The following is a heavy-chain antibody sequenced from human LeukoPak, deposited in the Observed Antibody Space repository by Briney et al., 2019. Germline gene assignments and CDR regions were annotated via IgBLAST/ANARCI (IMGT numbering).Heavy chain of an antibody. CDR1: GGSFSGYY. D-gene: IGHD3-10*01. V-gene: IGHV4-34*01. CDR2: INHGGGT. CDR3: ARGLSIDGSRYNWFDP. J-gene: IGHJ5*02. Sequence: PSETLSLTCAVYGGSFSGYYWSWIRQPPGKGLEWIWEINHGGGTNYNPSLKNRLTISVVTSKNQVSLNLSSVTAADTAVYYCARGLSIDGSRYNWFDPWGQGTLVTVSS.